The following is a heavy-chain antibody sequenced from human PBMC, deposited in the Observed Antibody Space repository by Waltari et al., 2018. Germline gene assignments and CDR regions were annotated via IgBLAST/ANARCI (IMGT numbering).Heavy chain of an antibody. J-gene: IGHJ3*02. Sequence: KPGESLKISCKGSGYSFTSYWIGWVRQMPGKGLEWMGIIYPGDSDTRYSPSFQGQVTISADKSISTAYLQWSSLKASDTAMYYCARQREEENPNDAFDIWGQGTMVTVSS. CDR3: ARQREEENPNDAFDI. CDR2: IYPGDSDT. V-gene: IGHV5-51*01. CDR1: GYSFTSYW.